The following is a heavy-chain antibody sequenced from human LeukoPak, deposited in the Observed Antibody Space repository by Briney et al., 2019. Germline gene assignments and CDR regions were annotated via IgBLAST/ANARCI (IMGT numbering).Heavy chain of an antibody. CDR2: FDPEDGET. Sequence: ASVKVSCKVSGYTLTELSMHWVRQAPGKGLEWMGGFDPEDGETIYAQKFQGRVTMTEDTSTDTAYMELSSLRSEDTAVYYCATSSSSKDIAAAHWFDPWGQGTLVTVSS. CDR1: GYTLTELS. CDR3: ATSSSSKDIAAAHWFDP. J-gene: IGHJ5*02. D-gene: IGHD6-13*01. V-gene: IGHV1-24*01.